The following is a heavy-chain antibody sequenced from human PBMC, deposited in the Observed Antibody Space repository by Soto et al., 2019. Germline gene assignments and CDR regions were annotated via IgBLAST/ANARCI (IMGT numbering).Heavy chain of an antibody. V-gene: IGHV1-18*01. CDR3: ARDGEKTYYYDSSGYHDYYYYGMDV. J-gene: IGHJ6*02. D-gene: IGHD3-22*01. CDR2: ISAYNGNT. Sequence: ASVKVSCKACGDTFTSYGSSWVRQAPGQGLEWMGWISAYNGNTNYAQKLQGRVTMTTDTSTSTAYMELRSLRSDDTAVYYCARDGEKTYYYDSSGYHDYYYYGMDVWGQGTTVTVSS. CDR1: GDTFTSYG.